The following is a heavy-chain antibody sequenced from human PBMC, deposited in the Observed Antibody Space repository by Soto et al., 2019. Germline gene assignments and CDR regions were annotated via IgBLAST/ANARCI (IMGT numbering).Heavy chain of an antibody. V-gene: IGHV4-31*03. CDR1: GGSINSRGYY. CDR3: VRHQSYALWGDS. D-gene: IGHD3-16*01. J-gene: IGHJ5*01. CDR2: IYYSGST. Sequence: QVQLQESGPGLVKPSETLSLICTVSGGSINSRGYYWSWIRQQPGKGLEWIGYIYYSGSTYYNPSLKSRANILMDTSKNQFALKLSSVTAADTAVYYCVRHQSYALWGDSWGQGTLVAVSS.